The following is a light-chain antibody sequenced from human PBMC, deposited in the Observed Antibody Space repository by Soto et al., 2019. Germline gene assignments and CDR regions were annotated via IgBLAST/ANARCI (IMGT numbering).Light chain of an antibody. CDR2: GAS. J-gene: IGKJ1*01. Sequence: EIVLTQSPGTLSLSPGERATLSCRASQSVSSTYLAWYQQKPGQAPRLLIYGASSRATGIPDRFSGSGSGTDFTLTITRLEPEDFAVYYCQRYGSSPRTCGQGTQVEIK. CDR3: QRYGSSPRT. CDR1: QSVSSTY. V-gene: IGKV3-20*01.